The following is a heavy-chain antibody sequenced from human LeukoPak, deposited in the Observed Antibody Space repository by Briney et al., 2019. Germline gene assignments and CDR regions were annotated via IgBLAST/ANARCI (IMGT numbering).Heavy chain of an antibody. Sequence: GASVKVSRKASGYTFTGYYMNWVRQAPGQGLEWMGWINPNSGRTNYAQNFQGRVTMTRDPSISTAYMELSGLTSNDTAVYYCARTREYSSSWHFPPFDPWGQGTLVTVSS. CDR1: GYTFTGYY. V-gene: IGHV1-2*02. J-gene: IGHJ5*02. CDR3: ARTREYSSSWHFPPFDP. CDR2: INPNSGRT. D-gene: IGHD6-13*01.